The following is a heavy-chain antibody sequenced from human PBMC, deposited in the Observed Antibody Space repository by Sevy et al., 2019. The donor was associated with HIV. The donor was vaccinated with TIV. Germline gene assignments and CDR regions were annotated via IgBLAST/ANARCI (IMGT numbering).Heavy chain of an antibody. J-gene: IGHJ3*02. CDR2: IYSGGST. Sequence: GGSLRLSCAASGFTVSSNYMSWVRQAPGKGLEWVSVIYSGGSTYYADSVKGRFTISRDNSKNTLYLQMNSRRAEDTAVYYCARDLRSSSSPTGGAFDIWGQGTMVTVSS. V-gene: IGHV3-53*01. D-gene: IGHD6-6*01. CDR1: GFTVSSNY. CDR3: ARDLRSSSSPTGGAFDI.